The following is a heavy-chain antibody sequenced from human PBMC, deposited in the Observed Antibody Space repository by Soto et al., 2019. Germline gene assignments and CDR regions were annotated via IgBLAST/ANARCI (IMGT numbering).Heavy chain of an antibody. D-gene: IGHD6-19*01. CDR1: GFTVSSNY. CDR2: LYPNGRA. V-gene: IGHV3-66*03. CDR3: AREVEYTSAFGISSSFDY. J-gene: IGHJ4*02. Sequence: PGGSLRLSCAASGFTVSSNYLTWVRQAPGKGLKWVSVLYPNGRAYYADSVKGRFTISRDNSKNTLYLQMNSLRSEDTAVYYCAREVEYTSAFGISSSFDYWGQGTLVTVSS.